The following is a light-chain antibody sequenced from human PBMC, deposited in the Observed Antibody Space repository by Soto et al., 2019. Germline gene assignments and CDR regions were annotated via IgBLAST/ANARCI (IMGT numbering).Light chain of an antibody. CDR2: DVS. V-gene: IGLV2-14*03. CDR3: SSYTTSSSVV. J-gene: IGLJ2*01. Sequence: QSALTQPASVSGSPGQSITISCTGTSSDVGGYNFVSWYQHHPGKAPKLMIYDVSNRPSGVFNRFSGSKSGNTASLIISGLQAEDEADYYCSSYTTSSSVVFGGGTKLTVL. CDR1: SSDVGGYNF.